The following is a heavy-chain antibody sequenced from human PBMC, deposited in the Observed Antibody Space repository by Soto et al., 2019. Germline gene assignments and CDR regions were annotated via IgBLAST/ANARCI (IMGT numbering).Heavy chain of an antibody. V-gene: IGHV4-59*08. D-gene: IGHD3-10*01. CDR3: ASYGSGSFTSFDY. Sequence: SGTLSLTCTVSGGSISSYFWSWIRQPPGKGLEWIGYIYYSGSTNYNPSLKSRVTISVDTSKNQFSLKLSSVTAADTAVYYCASYGSGSFTSFDYWGQGTLVTVSS. CDR1: GGSISSYF. J-gene: IGHJ4*02. CDR2: IYYSGST.